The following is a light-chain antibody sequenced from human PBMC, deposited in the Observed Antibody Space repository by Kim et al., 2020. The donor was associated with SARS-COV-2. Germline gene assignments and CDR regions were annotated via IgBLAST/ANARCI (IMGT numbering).Light chain of an antibody. CDR1: NSNIGVNT. CDR3: ATWDDSLNAWV. V-gene: IGLV1-44*01. J-gene: IGLJ3*02. Sequence: QSVLTQPPSASGTPGQRVTISCSGSNSNIGVNTVNWYQQFPGTAPKLLIYRNNQRPSVVPDRFSGSKSGTSASLALSGLLSEDEADYYCATWDDSLNAWVFGGGTQLTVL. CDR2: RNN.